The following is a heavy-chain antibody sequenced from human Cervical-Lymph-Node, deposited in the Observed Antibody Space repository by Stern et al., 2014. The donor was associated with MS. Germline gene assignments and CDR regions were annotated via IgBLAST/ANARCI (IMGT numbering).Heavy chain of an antibody. CDR3: AREGGNTAEYFQH. J-gene: IGHJ1*01. D-gene: IGHD4-23*01. CDR1: GFTFSSSG. V-gene: IGHV3-33*01. CDR2: IWYDGRNR. Sequence: VQLVESGGGVVQPGRSLRLSCAVSGFTFSSSGMHWVRQAPGKGLEWLAIIWYDGRNRYYADSVKGRFTISRDKSKNTLYLQMNSLRAEDTAVYYCAREGGNTAEYFQHWGQGTLVTVSS.